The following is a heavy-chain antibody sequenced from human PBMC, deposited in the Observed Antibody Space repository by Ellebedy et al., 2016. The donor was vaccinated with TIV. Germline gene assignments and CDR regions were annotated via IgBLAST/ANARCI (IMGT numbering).Heavy chain of an antibody. V-gene: IGHV3-23*01. CDR2: TNGNEDNR. D-gene: IGHD3-10*01. CDR1: GFTYDTYV. CDR3: AGRGY. J-gene: IGHJ4*02. Sequence: GESLKISXVASGFTYDTYVMSWVRQAPGKGLEWVSGTNGNEDNRFYADSVKGRFTISRDTSKSTLYLQMNSLRADDTAVYYCAGRGYWGQGTLVTVSS.